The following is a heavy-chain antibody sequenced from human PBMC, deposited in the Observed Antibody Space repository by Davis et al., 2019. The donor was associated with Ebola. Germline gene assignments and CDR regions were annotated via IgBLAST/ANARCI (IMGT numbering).Heavy chain of an antibody. J-gene: IGHJ4*02. CDR1: GYTFTNYG. CDR3: ARGRMVASMGY. V-gene: IGHV1-18*01. CDR2: ISTYNGNT. Sequence: ASVKVSCTASGYTFTNYGISWVRQAPGRGLEWMGWISTYNGNTDYAQKLQGRVTMTADTSTNTAYMELRSLISDDTAVYYCARGRMVASMGYWGQGTLVTVSS. D-gene: IGHD5-12*01.